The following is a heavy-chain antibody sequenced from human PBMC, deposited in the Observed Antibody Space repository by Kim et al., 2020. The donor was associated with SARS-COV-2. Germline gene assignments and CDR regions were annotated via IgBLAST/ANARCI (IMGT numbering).Heavy chain of an antibody. CDR3: AKCLRPITMVRGARYYYGMDV. CDR1: GFTFSSYG. CDR2: ISYDGSNK. V-gene: IGHV3-30*18. J-gene: IGHJ6*02. D-gene: IGHD3-10*01. Sequence: GGSLRLSCAASGFTFSSYGMHWVRQAPGKGLEWVAVISYDGSNKYYADSVKGRFTISRDNSKNTLYLQMNSLRAEDTTVYYCAKCLRPITMVRGARYYYGMDVWGQGTTVTVSS.